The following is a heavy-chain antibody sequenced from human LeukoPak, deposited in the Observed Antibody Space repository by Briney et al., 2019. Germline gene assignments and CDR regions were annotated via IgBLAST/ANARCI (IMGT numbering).Heavy chain of an antibody. CDR1: GFTFSGHW. J-gene: IGHJ4*02. CDR2: INEDGTDS. Sequence: GGSLRLSCTASGFTFSGHWIHWVRQAPGRGLVWVSRINEDGTDSMYAESVKGRFTISRDNAKNTVYLQMNSLRAEDTAVYYCARGFRGWYAEGFDYWGQGTLVTVSS. D-gene: IGHD6-19*01. CDR3: ARGFRGWYAEGFDY. V-gene: IGHV3-74*03.